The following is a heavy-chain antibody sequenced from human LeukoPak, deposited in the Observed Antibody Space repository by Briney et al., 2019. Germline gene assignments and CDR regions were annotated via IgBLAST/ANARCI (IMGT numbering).Heavy chain of an antibody. V-gene: IGHV3-30-3*01. CDR3: ASSSSGYYWNFDY. CDR2: ISYDGSNK. Sequence: GGSLRLSCAASGFTFSSYAMHWVSQAPGKGLEWVAVISYDGSNKYYADSVKGRFTISRDNSKNTLYLQMNSLRAEDTAVYYCASSSSGYYWNFDYWGQGTLVTVSS. CDR1: GFTFSSYA. D-gene: IGHD3-22*01. J-gene: IGHJ4*02.